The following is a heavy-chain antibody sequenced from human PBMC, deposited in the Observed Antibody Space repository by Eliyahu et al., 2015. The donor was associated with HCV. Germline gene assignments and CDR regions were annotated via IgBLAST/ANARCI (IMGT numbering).Heavy chain of an antibody. CDR1: GDSISTSTYH. Sequence: QLQLQESGPGLVKPSETLSLTCTVSGDSISTSTYHWGWIRQPPGKGLEWIGSMSYSGNTYYDPSLRSRVTISVDTSKNQLSLKLSSVTAADTAVYYCARMWGPTGPYNWGQGTLVTVSS. CDR3: ARMWGPTGPYN. J-gene: IGHJ4*02. V-gene: IGHV4-39*01. D-gene: IGHD1-26*01. CDR2: MSYSGNT.